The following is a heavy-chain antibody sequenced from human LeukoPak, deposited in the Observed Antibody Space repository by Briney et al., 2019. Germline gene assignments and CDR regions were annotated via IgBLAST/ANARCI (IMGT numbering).Heavy chain of an antibody. D-gene: IGHD2-2*01. CDR3: AKDWGMGDQLLRIDY. Sequence: GGSLRLSCTASGFTFSTYVMNWVCQAPGNGLGWGSGISGSGVGTYCADSVKGRFTISRDNSNNTLYLQMSSLGAEDTAVCYCAKDWGMGDQLLRIDYWGQGTLVTVSS. CDR1: GFTFSTYV. J-gene: IGHJ4*02. CDR2: ISGSGVGT. V-gene: IGHV3-23*01.